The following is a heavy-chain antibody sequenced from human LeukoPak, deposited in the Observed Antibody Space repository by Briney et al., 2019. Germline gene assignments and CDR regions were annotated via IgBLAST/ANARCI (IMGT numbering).Heavy chain of an antibody. CDR3: ARDDRPSGHDFDY. V-gene: IGHV3-49*03. J-gene: IGHJ4*02. CDR1: GFTFRDYN. D-gene: IGHD6-6*01. Sequence: SGGSLRLSCTASGFTFRDYNINWFRQAPGRGLEWVGFIRSKADGGTTEYAASVKGRFTISRDDSKNVAYLQINNLRAEDTALCYCARDDRPSGHDFDYWGQGTLVTVSS. CDR2: IRSKADGGTT.